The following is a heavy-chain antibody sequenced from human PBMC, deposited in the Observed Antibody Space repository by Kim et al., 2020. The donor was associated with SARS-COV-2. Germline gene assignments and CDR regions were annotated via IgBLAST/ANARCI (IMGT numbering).Heavy chain of an antibody. J-gene: IGHJ5*02. D-gene: IGHD6-25*01. CDR2: ITVSGGWT. Sequence: GGSLRLSCTASGFTFRSYAMNWVRQAPGKGLEWVSTITVSGGWTDYADSVKGRFTISRDNSKNTLYLQMNSLRAEDTALYYCAKDPIPGAKVVWFDPWG. V-gene: IGHV3-23*01. CDR1: GFTFRSYA. CDR3: AKDPIPGAKVVWFDP.